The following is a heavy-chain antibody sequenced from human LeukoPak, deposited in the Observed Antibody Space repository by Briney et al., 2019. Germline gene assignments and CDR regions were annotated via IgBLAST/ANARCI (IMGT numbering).Heavy chain of an antibody. Sequence: GGSLRLSCAASGFTFDDYAMHWVRQAPGKGLEWVSGIRWNSGSIGYTDSVKGRLTISRDNAKNSLYLQMKSLRAEDTDLYYCAKDMARIYSSPSGGMDVWGQGTTVTVSS. CDR2: IRWNSGSI. CDR1: GFTFDDYA. J-gene: IGHJ6*02. V-gene: IGHV3-9*01. CDR3: AKDMARIYSSPSGGMDV. D-gene: IGHD6-13*01.